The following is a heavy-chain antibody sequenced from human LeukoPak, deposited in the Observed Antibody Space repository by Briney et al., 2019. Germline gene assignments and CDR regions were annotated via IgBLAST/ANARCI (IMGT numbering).Heavy chain of an antibody. D-gene: IGHD3-16*01. CDR3: ARDIKRSRARWENLGIDP. V-gene: IGHV1-18*01. J-gene: IGHJ5*02. CDR1: GYTFTNYG. CDR2: ISGYNGNA. Sequence: ASVKVSCKASGYTFTNYGISWVRQAPGQGLEWMGWISGYNGNANYAQKVQGRVTMTADASTSTTYMELRSLRSDDTAVYYCARDIKRSRARWENLGIDPWGQGTLVTVSS.